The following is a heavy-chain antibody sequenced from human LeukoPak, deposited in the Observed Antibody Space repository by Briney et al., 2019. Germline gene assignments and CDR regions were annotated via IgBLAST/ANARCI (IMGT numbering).Heavy chain of an antibody. J-gene: IGHJ4*02. CDR1: GYTFTSYY. V-gene: IGHV1-46*01. CDR3: ARGAIWFGDRIY. CDR2: INLSGGST. D-gene: IGHD3-10*01. Sequence: ASGKLSCKAYGYTFTSYYMHWVRQAPGQGLEWMGIINLSGGSTSYAQKYQGRVTMTRDMSTSTVYMELSSLRSEDTAVYYCARGAIWFGDRIYWGQGTLVTVSS.